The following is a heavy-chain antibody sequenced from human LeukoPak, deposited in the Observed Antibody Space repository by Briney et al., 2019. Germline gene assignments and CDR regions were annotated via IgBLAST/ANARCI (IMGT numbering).Heavy chain of an antibody. CDR2: ISASGGST. CDR3: AKRSSGWLFDC. D-gene: IGHD6-19*01. Sequence: GGSLRLFCAASGFTLSNFWMSWARQAPGKGLEWVSAISASGGSTYYADSVKGRFTISGDNAKNTVYLQMKSLRAEDTAVYFCAKRSSGWLFDCWGQGTLVTVSS. CDR1: GFTLSNFW. J-gene: IGHJ4*02. V-gene: IGHV3-23*01.